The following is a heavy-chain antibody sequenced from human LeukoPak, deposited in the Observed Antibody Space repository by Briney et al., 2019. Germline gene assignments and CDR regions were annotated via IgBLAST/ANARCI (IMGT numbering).Heavy chain of an antibody. Sequence: GGSLRLSFAASGFTFSSYAMHWVRQAPGKGLEWVAVISYDGSNKYYADSVKGRFSISRDNSKNTLYLQMNSLRAEDTAVYYCARARGSYYSYYYYGMDVWGQGTTVTVSS. CDR2: ISYDGSNK. V-gene: IGHV3-30-3*01. J-gene: IGHJ6*02. CDR1: GFTFSSYA. CDR3: ARARGSYYSYYYYGMDV. D-gene: IGHD1-26*01.